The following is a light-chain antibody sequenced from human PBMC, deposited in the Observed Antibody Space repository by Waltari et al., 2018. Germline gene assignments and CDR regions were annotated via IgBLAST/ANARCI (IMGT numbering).Light chain of an antibody. CDR2: KNH. Sequence: QSALTQPPSASGSPGQSVTIPCPGSSSHIGGNFVSWYQHLPGMAPQLRLYKNHQPPSGVPDRFSGSKSGTSASLAISGLRSDDEAEYYCAAWDDNLTGPLFGGGTKVTVL. CDR3: AAWDDNLTGPL. CDR1: SSHIGGNF. V-gene: IGLV1-47*01. J-gene: IGLJ3*02.